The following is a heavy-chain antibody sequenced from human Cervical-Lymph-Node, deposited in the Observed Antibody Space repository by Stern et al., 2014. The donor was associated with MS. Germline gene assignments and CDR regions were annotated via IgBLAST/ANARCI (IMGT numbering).Heavy chain of an antibody. D-gene: IGHD6-13*01. CDR3: ATHGGSSFQMDV. J-gene: IGHJ6*02. Sequence: VQLEESGAEVKKPGASVKVSCKASGYSFTDFNTHWVRQAPGQGLEWMGRISPHTGGARYAEKLQGRVTMTRDTSITTAYMELDRLTSDDTAVYYCATHGGSSFQMDVWGQGTTVTVSS. V-gene: IGHV1-2*06. CDR1: GYSFTDFN. CDR2: ISPHTGGA.